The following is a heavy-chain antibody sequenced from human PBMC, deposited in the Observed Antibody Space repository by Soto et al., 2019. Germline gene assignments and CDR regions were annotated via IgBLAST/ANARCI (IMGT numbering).Heavy chain of an antibody. J-gene: IGHJ6*03. CDR1: GYTFTSYD. V-gene: IGHV1-8*01. D-gene: IGHD4-17*01. CDR2: MNPNSGNT. CDR3: ARGYYGDYLGYYSYCMDV. Sequence: ASVKVSCKASGYTFTSYDINWVRQATGQGLEWMGWMNPNSGNTGYAQKFQGRVTMTRNTSISTAYMELSSLRSEDTAVYYCARGYYGDYLGYYSYCMDVWGKGTTVTVSS.